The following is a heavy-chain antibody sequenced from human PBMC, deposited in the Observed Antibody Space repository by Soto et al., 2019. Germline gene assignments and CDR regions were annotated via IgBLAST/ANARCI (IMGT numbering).Heavy chain of an antibody. CDR3: ARDILGSTFGY. D-gene: IGHD2-15*01. Sequence: EVQLVESGGGLVQPGGSLRLSCAASGFTFSDFSMNWVRQAPGKGLEWISYISSSSRTIYYADSVKGRFTISRDNAKKSLNLQMSSLSAEDTALYYCARDILGSTFGYWGQGTLVTVSS. V-gene: IGHV3-48*01. CDR1: GFTFSDFS. CDR2: ISSSSRTI. J-gene: IGHJ4*02.